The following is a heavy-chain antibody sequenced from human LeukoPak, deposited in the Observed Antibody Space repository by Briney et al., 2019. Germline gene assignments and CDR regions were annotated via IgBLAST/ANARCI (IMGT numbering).Heavy chain of an antibody. CDR3: ARGPGGGEGPRDSSGYYDY. J-gene: IGHJ4*02. CDR2: MIPICGTA. Sequence: SVKLSCTASGVAFTSYAISWVRQAPGPGLEWMGGMIPICGTANNAQTFQGRVTITADASTSTAYMELSSLRSEDTAVYYCARGPGGGEGPRDSSGYYDYWGQGTLVTVSS. D-gene: IGHD3-22*01. V-gene: IGHV1-69*13. CDR1: GVAFTSYA.